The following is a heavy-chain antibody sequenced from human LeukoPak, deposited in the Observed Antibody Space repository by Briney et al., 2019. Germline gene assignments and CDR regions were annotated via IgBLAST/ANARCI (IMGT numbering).Heavy chain of an antibody. CDR2: IRYDESKK. CDR3: AKSHLPNAYSGTYYCDY. J-gene: IGHJ4*02. V-gene: IGHV3-30*02. Sequence: GGSLRLSCAASGFTFSYYGMHWVRQAPGKGLEWVAFIRYDESKKFYGDFVKGRFTISRDNSKNTLYLQMNSLRTEDTAVYYCAKSHLPNAYSGTYYCDYWGQGTLVTVSS. CDR1: GFTFSYYG. D-gene: IGHD1-26*01.